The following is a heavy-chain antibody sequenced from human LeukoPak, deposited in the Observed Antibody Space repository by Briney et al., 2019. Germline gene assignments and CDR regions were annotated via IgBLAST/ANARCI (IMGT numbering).Heavy chain of an antibody. CDR2: INPKNGGT. CDR1: EYNFAHN. J-gene: IGHJ4*02. CDR3: VVSIQAAAIPAFDS. D-gene: IGHD6-25*01. Sequence: ASVKVSCKASEYNFAHNIHWVRQAPGQGHEFMGWINPKNGGTKYAQNFQGRVTMTRDTSISTVYMELSSLGSDDTAVYYCVVSIQAAAIPAFDSWGQGILVTVSS. V-gene: IGHV1-2*02.